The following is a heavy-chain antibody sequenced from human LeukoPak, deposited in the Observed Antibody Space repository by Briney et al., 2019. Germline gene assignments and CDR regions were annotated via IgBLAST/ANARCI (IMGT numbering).Heavy chain of an antibody. J-gene: IGHJ4*02. CDR1: RFTFSNYW. D-gene: IGHD6-6*01. V-gene: IGHV3-7*01. Sequence: GGSLRLSCAASRFTFSNYWMSWVRQAPGEGLEWVANINQDGSVKYYVDSIKGRFTISRDNAKNSVFLQMNSLRADDTAVYYCAWIGYSSSSLDYWGQGTLVTVSS. CDR2: INQDGSVK. CDR3: AWIGYSSSSLDY.